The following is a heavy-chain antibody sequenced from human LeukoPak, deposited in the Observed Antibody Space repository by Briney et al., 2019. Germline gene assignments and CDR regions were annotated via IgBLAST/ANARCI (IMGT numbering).Heavy chain of an antibody. CDR3: AGQKDPRPIDY. Sequence: ASVKVSCKASGYTFIAYYMHWVRQAPGQGLEWMGWVNPASGGTNYAQKFQGRVTMTRDTSISTAYMELTELTSDDTAVYYCAGQKDPRPIDYWGQGNLVTVSS. V-gene: IGHV1-2*02. J-gene: IGHJ4*02. CDR1: GYTFIAYY. CDR2: VNPASGGT.